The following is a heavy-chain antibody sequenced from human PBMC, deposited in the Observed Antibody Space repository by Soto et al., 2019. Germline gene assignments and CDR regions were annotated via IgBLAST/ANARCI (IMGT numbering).Heavy chain of an antibody. CDR1: GGSFSCYY. V-gene: IGHV4-34*01. Sequence: ETLSLTCAVYGGSFSCYYWSWIRQPPGKGLEWIGEINHSGSTNYNPSLKSRVTISVDTSKNQFSLKLSSVTAADTAVYYCARPATYYDILTGYHRSYYFDYWGQRTLVTVSS. J-gene: IGHJ4*02. D-gene: IGHD3-9*01. CDR3: ARPATYYDILTGYHRSYYFDY. CDR2: INHSGST.